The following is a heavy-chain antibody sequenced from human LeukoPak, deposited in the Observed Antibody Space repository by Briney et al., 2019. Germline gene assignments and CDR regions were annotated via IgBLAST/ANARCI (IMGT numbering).Heavy chain of an antibody. CDR3: ARRASRRPYYYYGMDV. CDR2: IGTAGDT. D-gene: IGHD6-6*01. J-gene: IGHJ6*02. CDR1: GFTFSSYA. V-gene: IGHV3-13*01. Sequence: PGGSLRLSCAASGFTFSSYAMSWVRQAPGKGLEWVSAIGTAGDTYYPGSVKGRFTISRENAKNSLYLQMNSLRAGDTAVYYCARRASRRPYYYYGMDVWGQGTTVTVSS.